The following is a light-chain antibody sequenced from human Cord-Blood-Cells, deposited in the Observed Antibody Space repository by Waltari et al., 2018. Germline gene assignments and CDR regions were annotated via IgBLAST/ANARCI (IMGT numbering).Light chain of an antibody. Sequence: QSALTQPAPVSGSPGQSITISCTGTSSYVGGSNIVSRYQQHPGKAPKLMIYEGSKRPSGVSNRFSGSKSGNTASLTISGLQAEDEADYYCCSYAGSSTYVVFGGGTKLTVL. V-gene: IGLV2-23*01. CDR3: CSYAGSSTYVV. CDR2: EGS. J-gene: IGLJ2*01. CDR1: SSYVGGSNI.